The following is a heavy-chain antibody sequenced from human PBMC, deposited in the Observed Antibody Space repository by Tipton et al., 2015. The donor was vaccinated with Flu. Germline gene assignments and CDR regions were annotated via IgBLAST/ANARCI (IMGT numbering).Heavy chain of an antibody. J-gene: IGHJ4*02. D-gene: IGHD3-10*01. CDR1: GGFITSGSYY. Sequence: TLSLTCSISGGFITSGSYYWSWIRQSAGRGLEWIGRIYTTGSVNYNPSLRGRVTTAGDTSRNHFSLQLTSVTAADTAVYFCARSPSYSGSGIYPYYFDDWGQGTLVTVAS. CDR3: ARSPSYSGSGIYPYYFDD. CDR2: IYTTGSV. V-gene: IGHV4-61*02.